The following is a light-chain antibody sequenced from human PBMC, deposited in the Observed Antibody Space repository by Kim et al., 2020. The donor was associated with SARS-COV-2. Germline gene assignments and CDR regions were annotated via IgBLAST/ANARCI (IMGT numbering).Light chain of an antibody. CDR3: QQANSFPPT. V-gene: IGKV1-12*01. Sequence: ASEGDRVTITCRASQGFSTWLAWYQQRPGKAPKLLIYATSSLQGGVPSRFSGSGSGTDFSLTSSSLQPEDFATYYCQQANSFPPTFGGGTKVDIK. CDR2: ATS. CDR1: QGFSTW. J-gene: IGKJ4*01.